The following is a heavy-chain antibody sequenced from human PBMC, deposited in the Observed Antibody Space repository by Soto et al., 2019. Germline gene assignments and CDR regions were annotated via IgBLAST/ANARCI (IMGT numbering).Heavy chain of an antibody. D-gene: IGHD4-17*01. V-gene: IGHV3-13*01. CDR2: IGTAGDT. J-gene: IGHJ2*01. CDR3: ARTAFATVTTPVWDWYFDL. Sequence: EVQLVESGGGLVQPGGSLRLSCAASGFTFSSYDMHWVRQATGKGLEWVSAIGTAGDTYYPGSVKGRFTISRENAENSLYLQMNSLRAVDTAVYYFARTAFATVTTPVWDWYFDLWGRGTLVTVSS. CDR1: GFTFSSYD.